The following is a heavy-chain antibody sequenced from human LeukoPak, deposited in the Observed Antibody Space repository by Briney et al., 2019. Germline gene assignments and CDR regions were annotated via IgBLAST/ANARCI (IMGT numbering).Heavy chain of an antibody. J-gene: IGHJ4*02. CDR3: ARVRPYYYGSGSYAFDY. D-gene: IGHD3-10*01. CDR2: IRVDGSET. V-gene: IGHV3-7*01. CDR1: GFTFSNYW. Sequence: GGSLRLSCAASGFTFSNYWMSWVRQVPGKGLEWLANIRVDGSETYYVDSLKGRFTISRDNSKNTLYLQMNSLRAEDTAVYYCARVRPYYYGSGSYAFDYWGQGTLVTVSS.